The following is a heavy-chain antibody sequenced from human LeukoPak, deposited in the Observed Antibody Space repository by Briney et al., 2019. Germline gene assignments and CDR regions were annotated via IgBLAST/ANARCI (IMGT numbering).Heavy chain of an antibody. CDR3: ATERAHYYDSSGIGRY. CDR1: GYTLTELS. J-gene: IGHJ4*02. D-gene: IGHD3-22*01. V-gene: IGHV1-24*01. CDR2: FDPEDGET. Sequence: GASVKVSCKVSGYTLTELSMHWVRQAPGKGLEWMGGFDPEDGETIYAQKFQGRVTMTEDTSTDTAYMELSSLRSEDTAVYYCATERAHYYDSSGIGRYWGQGTLVTVSS.